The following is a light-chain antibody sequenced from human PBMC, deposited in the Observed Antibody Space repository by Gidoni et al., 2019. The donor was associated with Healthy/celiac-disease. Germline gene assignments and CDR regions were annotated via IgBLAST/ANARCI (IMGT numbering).Light chain of an antibody. CDR2: DAS. Sequence: EIVLTQSPATLSLSPGDRATLSCRASQSVSSYLAWYQQKPGQAPRLLIYDASNRATGIPARFSGSGSGTDFTLTISSLEPEDFAVYYCQQRSNWPPTVTFXXXTRLEIK. V-gene: IGKV3-11*01. CDR1: QSVSSY. J-gene: IGKJ5*01. CDR3: QQRSNWPPTVT.